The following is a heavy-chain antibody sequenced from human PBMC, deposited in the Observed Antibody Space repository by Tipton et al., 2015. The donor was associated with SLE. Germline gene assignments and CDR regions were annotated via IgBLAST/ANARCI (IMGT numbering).Heavy chain of an antibody. J-gene: IGHJ4*02. D-gene: IGHD6-19*01. CDR2: IRYDGSNK. CDR3: AKDIGSSGFFDY. Sequence: GSLRLSCAASGFTFSSYGMHWVRQAPGKGLEWVAFIRYDGSNKYYADSVKGRFTISRDNSKNTLYLQMNSLRAEDTAVYYCAKDIGSSGFFDYWGQGTLVTVSS. V-gene: IGHV3-30*02. CDR1: GFTFSSYG.